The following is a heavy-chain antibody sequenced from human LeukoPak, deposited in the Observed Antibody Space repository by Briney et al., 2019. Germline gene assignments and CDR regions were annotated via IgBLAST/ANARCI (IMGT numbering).Heavy chain of an antibody. CDR2: IYHSGST. CDR3: ARDPSLYYDFWSGREYYFDY. V-gene: IGHV4-4*02. CDR1: GGSISSSNW. Sequence: SETLSLTCAVSGGSISSSNWWSWARQPPGKGLEWIGEIYHSGSTNYNPSLKSRVTISVDKSKNQFSLKLSSVTAADTAVYYCARDPSLYYDFWSGREYYFDYWGQGTLVTVSS. J-gene: IGHJ4*02. D-gene: IGHD3-3*01.